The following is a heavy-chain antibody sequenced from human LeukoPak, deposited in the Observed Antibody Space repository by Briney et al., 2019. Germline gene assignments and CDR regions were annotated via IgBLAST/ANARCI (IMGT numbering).Heavy chain of an antibody. Sequence: PSETLSLTCTVSGYSISSGYYWGWIRQPPGKGLEWIGSIYHSGSTYYNPSLKSRVTISVDTSKNQFSLKLSSVTAADTAVYYCARDTPVLRYFDWSSPPFSIFDYWGQGTLVTVSS. V-gene: IGHV4-38-2*02. CDR1: GYSISSGYY. CDR3: ARDTPVLRYFDWSSPPFSIFDY. CDR2: IYHSGST. D-gene: IGHD3-9*01. J-gene: IGHJ4*02.